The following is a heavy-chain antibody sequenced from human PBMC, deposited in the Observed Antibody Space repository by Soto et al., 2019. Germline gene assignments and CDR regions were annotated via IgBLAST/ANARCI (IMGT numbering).Heavy chain of an antibody. CDR3: ARDDILTGYIHFDY. CDR1: GFTFSSYG. V-gene: IGHV3-33*01. D-gene: IGHD3-9*01. Sequence: GGSLRLSCAASGFTFSSYGMHWVRQAPGKGLEWVAVIWYDGSNKYYADSVKGRFTISRDNSKNTLYLQMNSLRAEDTAVYYCARDDILTGYIHFDYWGQGTLVTVSS. CDR2: IWYDGSNK. J-gene: IGHJ4*02.